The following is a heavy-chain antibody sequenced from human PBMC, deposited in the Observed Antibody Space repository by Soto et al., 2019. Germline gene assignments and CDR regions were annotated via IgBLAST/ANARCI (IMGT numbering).Heavy chain of an antibody. Sequence: QVTLEESGPTRVKPTQTLTLTCTFSGFSLATSGVGVGWVRQPPGKALERLALIYWDDDKRYSPSLRSRLTVTKDTSRHQVALTMTNMDPVDTATYCCAHGVGLQGNWAGGYFDFWGQGALVTVSS. V-gene: IGHV2-5*02. CDR1: GFSLATSGVG. CDR2: IYWDDDK. CDR3: AHGVGLQGNWAGGYFDF. D-gene: IGHD1-1*01. J-gene: IGHJ4*02.